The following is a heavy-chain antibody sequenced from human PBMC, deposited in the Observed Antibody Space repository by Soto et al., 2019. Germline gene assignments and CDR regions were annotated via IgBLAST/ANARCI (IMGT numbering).Heavy chain of an antibody. CDR3: ARGKNNGMDV. CDR2: IYHSGST. Sequence: SETLSLTCAVSGYSISSGYYWGWIRQPPGKGLEWIGSIYHSGSTYYNPSLKSRVTISVDTSKNQFSLKLSPVTAADTAVYYCARGKNNGMDVWGQGTTVTVS. CDR1: GYSISSGYY. J-gene: IGHJ6*02. V-gene: IGHV4-38-2*01.